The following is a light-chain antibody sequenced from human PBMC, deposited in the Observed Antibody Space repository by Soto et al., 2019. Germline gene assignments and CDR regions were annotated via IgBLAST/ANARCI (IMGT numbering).Light chain of an antibody. Sequence: QSVLTQPPSMSGAPGQRVTISCTGSSSNIGAGYDVHWYQQLPGKAPRLLIFGNNNRPSRVPDRFSGSKSGTSASLAITGLQAEDEGDYYCCSYADGSIYFFGTGTKVTVL. CDR3: CSYADGSIYF. CDR2: GNN. V-gene: IGLV1-40*01. CDR1: SSNIGAGYD. J-gene: IGLJ1*01.